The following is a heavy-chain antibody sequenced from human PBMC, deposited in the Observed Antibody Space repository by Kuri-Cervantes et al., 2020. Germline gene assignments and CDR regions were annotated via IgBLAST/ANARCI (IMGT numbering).Heavy chain of an antibody. D-gene: IGHD6-19*01. Sequence: ETLSLTCAASGFTFSSYAMSWVRQAPGKGLEWVSAISGSGGSTYYADSVKGRFTISRDNSKNTLYLQMNSLRAEDTAVYYCAKDGWDYWGQGTLVTVSS. CDR2: ISGSGGST. V-gene: IGHV3-23*01. J-gene: IGHJ4*02. CDR3: AKDGWDY. CDR1: GFTFSSYA.